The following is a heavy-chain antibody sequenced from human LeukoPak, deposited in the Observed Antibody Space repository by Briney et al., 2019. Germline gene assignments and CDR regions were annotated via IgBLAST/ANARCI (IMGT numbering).Heavy chain of an antibody. J-gene: IGHJ4*02. CDR3: ARRNYDILTGYYNDYFDY. CDR2: IYPSDSDA. Sequence: GASLQISCKASGYGFTSYWIGWVRQMPGKGLEWVGIIYPSDSDARYSPSFQGQVTISADKSINTAYLQWSSLKASDTALYYCARRNYDILTGYYNDYFDYWGQGTLVTVSS. V-gene: IGHV5-51*01. D-gene: IGHD3-9*01. CDR1: GYGFTSYW.